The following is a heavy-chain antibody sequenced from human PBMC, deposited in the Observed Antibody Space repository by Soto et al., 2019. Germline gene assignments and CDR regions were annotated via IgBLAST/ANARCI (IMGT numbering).Heavy chain of an antibody. V-gene: IGHV3-23*01. CDR3: AKHDDFWSGYRNDAFDI. CDR1: GFTFSSYA. J-gene: IGHJ3*02. Sequence: GGSLRLSCAASGFTFSSYAMSWVRQAPGKGLEWVSAISGSGGSTYYADSVKDRFTISRDNSKNTLYLQMNSLRAEDTAVYYCAKHDDFWSGYRNDAFDIWGQGTMVTVSS. D-gene: IGHD3-3*01. CDR2: ISGSGGST.